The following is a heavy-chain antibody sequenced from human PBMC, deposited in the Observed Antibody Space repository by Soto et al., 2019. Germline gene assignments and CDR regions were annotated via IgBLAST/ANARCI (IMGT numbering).Heavy chain of an antibody. CDR3: AKMERTQLWLLVQN. V-gene: IGHV4-31*03. Sequence: PSETLSLTCTVSGASITNDDFFWSWVRQHPDKGLEWLAYITYGGSFYYNPSLRSRLSVSIDKSKSQFSLNVRSVTAADTAVYFCAKMERTQLWLLVQNWGQGLPVTVSS. J-gene: IGHJ4*02. CDR2: ITYGGSF. D-gene: IGHD5-18*01. CDR1: GASITNDDFF.